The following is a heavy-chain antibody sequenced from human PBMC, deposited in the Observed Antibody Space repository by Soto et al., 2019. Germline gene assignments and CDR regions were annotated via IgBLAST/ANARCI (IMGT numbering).Heavy chain of an antibody. V-gene: IGHV3-23*01. Sequence: GGSLRLSCAASGFTFSSYAMSWVRQAPGKGLEWVSAISGSGGSTYYADSVKGRFTISRDNSKNTLYLQMNSLRAEDTAVYYCAKDHNWNYLGYYDYWGQGXLVTVSS. CDR3: AKDHNWNYLGYYDY. D-gene: IGHD1-7*01. CDR1: GFTFSSYA. CDR2: ISGSGGST. J-gene: IGHJ4*02.